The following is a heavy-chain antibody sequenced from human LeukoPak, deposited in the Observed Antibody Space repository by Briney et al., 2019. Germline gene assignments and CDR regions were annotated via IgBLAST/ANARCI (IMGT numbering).Heavy chain of an antibody. CDR1: DGSISSYY. Sequence: SETLSLTCTVSDGSISSYYWSWIRQSPGKGLEWIGYIHDSDNTYYSPSLKSRVTISVDTSKNQFSLRVNSMTAADTAVYYCARGRRTIFGVVTPHFDYWGQGTLVTVSS. CDR2: IHDSDNT. D-gene: IGHD3-3*01. CDR3: ARGRRTIFGVVTPHFDY. J-gene: IGHJ4*02. V-gene: IGHV4-59*01.